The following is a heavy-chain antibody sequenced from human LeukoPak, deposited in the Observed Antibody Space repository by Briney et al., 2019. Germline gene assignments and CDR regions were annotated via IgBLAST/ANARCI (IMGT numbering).Heavy chain of an antibody. CDR1: GFTFSSYG. Sequence: PGRSLRLSCAASGFTFSSYGMHWVRQAPGKGLEWVAVTSYDGSNIYYADSVKGRFTISRDNSKNTLYLQMNSLRAEDTAVYYCARVTGSGSYGAFDIWGQGTMVTVSS. D-gene: IGHD3-10*01. J-gene: IGHJ3*02. CDR3: ARVTGSGSYGAFDI. CDR2: TSYDGSNI. V-gene: IGHV3-30*03.